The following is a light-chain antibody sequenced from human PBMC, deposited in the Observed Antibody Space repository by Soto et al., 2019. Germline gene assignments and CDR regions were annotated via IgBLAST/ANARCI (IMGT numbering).Light chain of an antibody. Sequence: IEVTQSPSSLAASLGDRVTITCRASQTIGTYVNWYRQKSGAAPELLIYDAFTLQSGVPSRFRGGASGTDFTLTISSLQLDDFATYYCQQSYNTPLTFGQGTKVEIK. J-gene: IGKJ1*01. CDR3: QQSYNTPLT. CDR1: QTIGTY. CDR2: DAF. V-gene: IGKV1-39*01.